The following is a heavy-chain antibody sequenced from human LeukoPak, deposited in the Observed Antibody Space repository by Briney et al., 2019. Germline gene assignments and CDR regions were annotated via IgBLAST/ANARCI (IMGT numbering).Heavy chain of an antibody. D-gene: IGHD2-15*01. CDR3: ATRANIVVVVAATEGAFDI. CDR1: GYSISSGYY. CDR2: IYHSGST. V-gene: IGHV4-38-2*02. Sequence: PSETLSLTCTVSGYSISSGYYWGWIRPPPGKGLEWIGIIYHSGSTYYNPSLKSRVTIAVDTSKNQFSLKLSSVTAADTAVYYCATRANIVVVVAATEGAFDIWGQGTMVTVSS. J-gene: IGHJ3*02.